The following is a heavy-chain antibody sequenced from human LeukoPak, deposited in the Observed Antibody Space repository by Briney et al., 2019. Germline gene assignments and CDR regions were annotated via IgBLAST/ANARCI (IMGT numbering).Heavy chain of an antibody. J-gene: IGHJ4*02. V-gene: IGHV3-21*01. D-gene: IGHD3-22*01. Sequence: PGGSLRLSCAGSGFTFNTYNMNWVRQAPGKGLEWVSSMSSSSSYIYYADSVKGRFTISRDNAKNSLYLQMNSLRAEDTAVYYCARLYDGSAYHADHFDYWGQGTLVIVSS. CDR3: ARLYDGSAYHADHFDY. CDR1: GFTFNTYN. CDR2: MSSSSSYI.